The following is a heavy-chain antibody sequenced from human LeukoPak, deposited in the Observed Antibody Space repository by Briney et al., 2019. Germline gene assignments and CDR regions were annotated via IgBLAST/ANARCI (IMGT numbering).Heavy chain of an antibody. CDR3: ARGSNYGSV. D-gene: IGHD3-10*01. V-gene: IGHV3-30-3*01. Sequence: GGSLRLSCAASGFTFSSYWMHWVRQAPGKGLEWVAVISYDGSNKYYADSVKGRFTISRDNSKNTLYLQMNSLRAEDTAVYYCARGSNYGSVWGQGTLVTVSS. CDR2: ISYDGSNK. J-gene: IGHJ4*02. CDR1: GFTFSSYW.